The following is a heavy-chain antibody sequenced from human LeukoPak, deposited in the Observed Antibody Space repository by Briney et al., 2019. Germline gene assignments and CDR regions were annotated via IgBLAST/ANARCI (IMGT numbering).Heavy chain of an antibody. Sequence: GASVKVSCKASGYTFTGYYMHWVRQAPGQGLGWMGWINPNSGGTNYAQKFQGRVTMPRDTSISTAYMELSRLRSDDTAVYYCASRRVDTAMVNDYWGQGTLVIVSS. CDR3: ASRRVDTAMVNDY. D-gene: IGHD5-18*01. CDR2: INPNSGGT. V-gene: IGHV1-2*02. CDR1: GYTFTGYY. J-gene: IGHJ4*02.